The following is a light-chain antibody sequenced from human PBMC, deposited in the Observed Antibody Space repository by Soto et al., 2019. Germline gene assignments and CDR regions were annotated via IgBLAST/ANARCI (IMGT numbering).Light chain of an antibody. CDR1: SSNIGAGYD. V-gene: IGLV1-40*01. J-gene: IGLJ1*01. CDR3: QSYDSSLSGPSFV. Sequence: QSVLTQPPSVSGAPGQRVTISCTGSSSNIGAGYDVHWYQQLPGTAPKLLIYGNTNRPSGVPDRFSGSKSGTSASLAITGLQAEDEADYYGQSYDSSLSGPSFVFGTGTKLNVL. CDR2: GNT.